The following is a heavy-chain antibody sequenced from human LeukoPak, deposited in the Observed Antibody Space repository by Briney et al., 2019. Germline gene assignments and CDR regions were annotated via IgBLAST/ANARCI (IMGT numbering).Heavy chain of an antibody. J-gene: IGHJ4*02. CDR3: ARGSTMVRGVIIFDY. D-gene: IGHD3-10*01. CDR2: IYYSGST. V-gene: IGHV4-39*07. CDR1: GGSISSSSYY. Sequence: PSETLSLTCTVSGGSISSSSYYWGWIRQPPGKGLEWIGSIYYSGSTYYNPSLKSRVTISVDTSKNQFSLKLSSVTAADTAVYYCARGSTMVRGVIIFDYWGQGTLVTVSS.